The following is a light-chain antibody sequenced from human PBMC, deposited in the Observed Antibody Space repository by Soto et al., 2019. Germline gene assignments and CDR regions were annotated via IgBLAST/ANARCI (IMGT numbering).Light chain of an antibody. CDR3: QQYNNWPLT. Sequence: EIVMTQSPATLSVSPGEGVTLSCRASQSVSSDLAWYQQKPGQPPSLLIYGASTRATGIPARFSGSGSGTEFTLTISSLQSEDFAVYHCQQYNNWPLTFGGGTKVEIK. V-gene: IGKV3-15*01. CDR2: GAS. J-gene: IGKJ4*01. CDR1: QSVSSD.